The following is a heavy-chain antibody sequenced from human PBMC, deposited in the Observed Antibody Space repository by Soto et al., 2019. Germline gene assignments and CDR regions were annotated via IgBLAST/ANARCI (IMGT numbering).Heavy chain of an antibody. CDR3: AKDLTVTTGTYYYYYYGMDV. J-gene: IGHJ6*02. D-gene: IGHD4-17*01. Sequence: QVQLVESGGGVVQPGRSLRLSCAASGFTFSSYGMHWVRQAPGKGLEWVAVISYDGSNKYYADSVKGRFTISRDNSKNTLYLQMNSLSAEDTAVYYCAKDLTVTTGTYYYYYYGMDVWGQGTTVTVSS. CDR1: GFTFSSYG. CDR2: ISYDGSNK. V-gene: IGHV3-30*18.